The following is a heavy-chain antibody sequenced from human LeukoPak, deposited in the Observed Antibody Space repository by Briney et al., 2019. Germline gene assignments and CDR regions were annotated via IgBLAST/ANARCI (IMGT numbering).Heavy chain of an antibody. Sequence: QPGGSLRLSCAASGFTFSSYAMHWVRQAPGKGLEWVAVISYDGSNKYYADSVKGRFTISRDNSKNTLYLQMNSLRAEDTAVYCCARDLNGADTNYYYYYGMDVWGQGTTVTVSS. V-gene: IGHV3-30-3*01. CDR1: GFTFSSYA. CDR3: ARDLNGADTNYYYYYGMDV. J-gene: IGHJ6*02. CDR2: ISYDGSNK. D-gene: IGHD1-26*01.